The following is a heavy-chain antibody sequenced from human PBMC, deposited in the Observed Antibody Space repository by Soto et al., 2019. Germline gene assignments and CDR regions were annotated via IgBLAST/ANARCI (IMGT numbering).Heavy chain of an antibody. V-gene: IGHV4-59*12. CDR1: GGSISSYY. CDR2: IYYSGST. J-gene: IGHJ5*02. CDR3: AREATVTTKNWFDP. D-gene: IGHD4-17*01. Sequence: PSETLSLTCTVSGGSISSYYWGWIRQPPGKGLEWIGYIYYSGSTNYNPSLKSRVTISVDTSKNQFSLKLSSVTAADTAVYYCAREATVTTKNWFDPWGQGTLVTVSS.